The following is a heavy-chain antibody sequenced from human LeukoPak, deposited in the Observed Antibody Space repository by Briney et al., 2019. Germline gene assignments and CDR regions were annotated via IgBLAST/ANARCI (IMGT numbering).Heavy chain of an antibody. Sequence: PGESLKISCKGSGYSFTSYWITWVRQMPGKGLEWMGRIDPSDSYINYSPSFQGHVTISADKSITTAYLQWSGLKASDTAMYYCARQEGGNYDLLTGYFDYWGQGALVTVAS. V-gene: IGHV5-10-1*01. D-gene: IGHD3-9*01. CDR3: ARQEGGNYDLLTGYFDY. CDR1: GYSFTSYW. CDR2: IDPSDSYI. J-gene: IGHJ4*02.